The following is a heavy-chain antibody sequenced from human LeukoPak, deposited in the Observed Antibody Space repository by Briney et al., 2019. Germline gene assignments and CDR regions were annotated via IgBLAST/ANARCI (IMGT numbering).Heavy chain of an antibody. D-gene: IGHD3-22*01. CDR1: AYTFTGYY. J-gene: IGHJ4*02. CDR2: INPNSGGT. V-gene: IGHV1-2*02. Sequence: ASVKVSCKASAYTFTGYYMHWVRQAPGQRLEWMGWINPNSGGTNYAQKFQGRVTMTRDTSISTAYMELSRLRSDDTAVYYCARDKAYTWTYYYDSSGHKTDYWGQGTLVTVSS. CDR3: ARDKAYTWTYYYDSSGHKTDY.